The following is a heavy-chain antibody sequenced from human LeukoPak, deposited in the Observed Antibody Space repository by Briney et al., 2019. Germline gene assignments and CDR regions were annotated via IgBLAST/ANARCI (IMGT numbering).Heavy chain of an antibody. CDR3: ARDIYGGNSYYFDY. Sequence: SETLSLTCTVSGGSISSYYWSWIRQPAGKGLEWIGRIYTSGSTNYNPSLKSRVTMSVDTSKNQFSLKLSSVTAADTAVYYCARDIYGGNSYYFDYWDQGTLVTVSS. D-gene: IGHD4-23*01. CDR1: GGSISSYY. J-gene: IGHJ4*02. V-gene: IGHV4-4*07. CDR2: IYTSGST.